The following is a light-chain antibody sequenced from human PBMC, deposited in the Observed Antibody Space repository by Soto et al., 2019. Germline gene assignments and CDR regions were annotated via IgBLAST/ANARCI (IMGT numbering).Light chain of an antibody. CDR1: QSVNNY. V-gene: IGKV3-11*01. Sequence: EIVLTQSPATLSLSPGERATLSCRACQSVNNYLAWYQQKPGQAPRLLIFDASNRATGIPARFSGSGSGTDFALTISSLEPEDFAVYHCQQRSNWPPVTFGQGTRLEIK. CDR2: DAS. CDR3: QQRSNWPPVT. J-gene: IGKJ5*01.